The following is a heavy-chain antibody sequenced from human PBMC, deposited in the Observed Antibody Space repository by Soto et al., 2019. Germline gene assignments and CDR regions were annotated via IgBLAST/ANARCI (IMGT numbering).Heavy chain of an antibody. J-gene: IGHJ4*02. Sequence: GESLKISCKGSAYSFTIYWIGWVRQMPGKGLEWMGIIFPGDSDTRYSPSFQGQVTISADKSINTSYLQWNSLKASDTAMYYCARNDYNGNSVDYWGQGTLVTVSS. CDR3: ARNDYNGNSVDY. CDR2: IFPGDSDT. D-gene: IGHD4-4*01. CDR1: AYSFTIYW. V-gene: IGHV5-51*01.